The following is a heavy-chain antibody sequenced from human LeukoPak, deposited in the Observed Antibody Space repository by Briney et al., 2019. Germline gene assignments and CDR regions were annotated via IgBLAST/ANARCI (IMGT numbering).Heavy chain of an antibody. CDR2: IIPILGIA. Sequence: GASVKVSCKASGYTFTSYGISWVRQAPGQGLEWMGRIIPILGIANYAQKFQGRVTITADKSTSTAYMELSSQRSEDTAVYYCARVGSGYDGGSIWGQGTMVTVSS. V-gene: IGHV1-69*04. CDR3: ARVGSGYDGGSI. J-gene: IGHJ3*02. D-gene: IGHD5-12*01. CDR1: GYTFTSYG.